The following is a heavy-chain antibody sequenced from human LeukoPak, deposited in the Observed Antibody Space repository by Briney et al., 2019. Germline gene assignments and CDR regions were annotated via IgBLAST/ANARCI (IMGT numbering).Heavy chain of an antibody. D-gene: IGHD6-19*01. CDR2: INHSGTT. Sequence: SETLSLTCVVYGGSFSDYYWTWVRQPPGKGLEWIGEINHSGTTKYNPSLKSRVTIFVDTSKNQFSLKLNSVTAADTAVYYCARHSRGLDYWGQGTLVTVSS. CDR1: GGSFSDYY. V-gene: IGHV4-34*01. CDR3: ARHSRGLDY. J-gene: IGHJ4*02.